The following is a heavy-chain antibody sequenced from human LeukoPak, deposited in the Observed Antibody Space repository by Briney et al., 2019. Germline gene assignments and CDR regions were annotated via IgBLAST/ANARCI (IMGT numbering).Heavy chain of an antibody. D-gene: IGHD3-22*01. Sequence: GASVKVSCKASGGTFSSYAISWVRQAPGQGLEWMGGIIPIFGTANYAQKFQGRVTITADKSTSTAYMELSSLRSEDTAVYYCARQLYDSSGHRFDPWGQGTLVTVSS. CDR1: GGTFSSYA. J-gene: IGHJ5*02. V-gene: IGHV1-69*06. CDR3: ARQLYDSSGHRFDP. CDR2: IIPIFGTA.